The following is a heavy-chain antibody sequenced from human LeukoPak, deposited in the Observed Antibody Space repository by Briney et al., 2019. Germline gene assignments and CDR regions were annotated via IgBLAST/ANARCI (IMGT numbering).Heavy chain of an antibody. V-gene: IGHV3-21*01. CDR2: ISSSTSYI. Sequence: GGSLRLSCAASGFTFSSYSMNWVRQAPGKGLEWVSSISSSTSYIYYADSVKGRFTISRDNAKNSLYLQMNSLRAEDTAVYYCASAYGDYGPLAYWGQGTLVTVSS. CDR3: ASAYGDYGPLAY. J-gene: IGHJ4*02. CDR1: GFTFSSYS. D-gene: IGHD4-17*01.